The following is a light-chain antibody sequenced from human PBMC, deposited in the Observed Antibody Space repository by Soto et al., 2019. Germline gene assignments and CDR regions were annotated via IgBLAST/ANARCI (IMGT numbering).Light chain of an antibody. CDR2: DAS. CDR1: QSISSW. CDR3: QQYNSYSLT. Sequence: DIQMTQSPSTLSASVGDRVTITCRASQSISSWLAWYQQKPGKAPKLLIYDASSLESGVPSRFSGSGSVTECTLTISSLQPDDFATYYCQQYNSYSLTFGQGTRLEIK. V-gene: IGKV1-5*01. J-gene: IGKJ5*01.